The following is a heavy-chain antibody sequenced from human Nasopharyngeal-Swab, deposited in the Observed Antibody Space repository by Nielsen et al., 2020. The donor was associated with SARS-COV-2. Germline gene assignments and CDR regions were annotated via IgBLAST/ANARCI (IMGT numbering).Heavy chain of an antibody. CDR1: GFTFSSYW. J-gene: IGHJ4*02. CDR3: SRDHLGYYDSSGYYSAGAFGY. CDR2: IKQDGSEK. D-gene: IGHD3-22*01. Sequence: GGSLRLSCAASGFTFSSYWMSWVRQAPGKGLEWVANIKQDGSEKYYVDSVKGRFTISRDNAKNSLYLQMNSLRAEETAVYYCSRDHLGYYDSSGYYSAGAFGYRGPGTLVTLSP. V-gene: IGHV3-7*01.